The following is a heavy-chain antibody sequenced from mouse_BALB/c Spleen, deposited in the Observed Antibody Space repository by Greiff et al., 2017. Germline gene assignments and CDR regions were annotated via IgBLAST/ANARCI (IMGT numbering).Heavy chain of an antibody. CDR1: GYTFTSYT. V-gene: IGHV1-4*01. D-gene: IGHD2-4*01. CDR3: ARSNDYDKGFAY. Sequence: VKLMESGAELARPGASVKMSCKASGYTFTSYTMHWVKQRPGQGLEWIGYINPSSGYTNYNQKFKDKATLTADKSSSTAYMQLSSLTSEDSAVYYCARSNDYDKGFAYWGQGTLVTVSA. J-gene: IGHJ3*01. CDR2: INPSSGYT.